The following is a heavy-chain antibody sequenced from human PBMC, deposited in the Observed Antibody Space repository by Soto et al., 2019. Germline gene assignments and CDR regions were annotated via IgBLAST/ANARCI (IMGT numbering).Heavy chain of an antibody. V-gene: IGHV4-59*01. CDR1: GGSISRYY. Sequence: QVQLQESGPGLVKPSETLSLTCTVSGGSISRYYWSWIRQPPGKGLEWIGYIYYRGSTNYNPSLKSRVTISVDTSKNQFSQKLSSVTAADTAVYYCARRYGASFDYWGQGTLVTVSS. CDR2: IYYRGST. D-gene: IGHD4-17*01. CDR3: ARRYGASFDY. J-gene: IGHJ4*02.